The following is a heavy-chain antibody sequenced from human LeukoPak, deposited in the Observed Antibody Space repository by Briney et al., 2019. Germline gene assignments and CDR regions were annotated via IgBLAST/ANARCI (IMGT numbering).Heavy chain of an antibody. V-gene: IGHV1-18*01. D-gene: IGHD1-26*01. Sequence: ASVKVSCKASGYTFTSYGISWVRQAPGQGLEWMGWISAYNGNTNYAQKLQGRITMATDTSTSTAYMDLRSLRSDDTAVYYCAKGGREHQSDCWGQGTLVTVSS. CDR3: AKGGREHQSDC. CDR1: GYTFTSYG. CDR2: ISAYNGNT. J-gene: IGHJ4*02.